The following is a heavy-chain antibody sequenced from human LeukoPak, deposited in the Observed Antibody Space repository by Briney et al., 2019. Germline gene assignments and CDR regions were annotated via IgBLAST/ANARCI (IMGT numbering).Heavy chain of an antibody. CDR1: EFTFSSYT. Sequence: GRSLRLSCAASEFTFSSYTMHWVRQAPGKGLEWVAVASFDGSNKNYADSVKGRFTISRDNSKNTLYLQMNSLRAEDTAMYYCARDNYYGSGSTDYWGQGTLVTVSS. V-gene: IGHV3-30-3*01. CDR3: ARDNYYGSGSTDY. D-gene: IGHD3-10*01. J-gene: IGHJ4*02. CDR2: ASFDGSNK.